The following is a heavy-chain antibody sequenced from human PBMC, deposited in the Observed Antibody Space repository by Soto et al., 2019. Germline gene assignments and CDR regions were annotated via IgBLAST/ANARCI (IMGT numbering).Heavy chain of an antibody. CDR2: IYYSGST. CDR1: GGSISSSSYY. D-gene: IGHD3-10*01. Sequence: PSETLSLTCTVSGGSISSSSYYWGWIRQPPGKGLEWIGSIYYSGSTYYNPSLKSRVTISVDTSKNQFSLKLSSVTAADTAVYYCARLNLWFGEFLFDYWGQGTLVTVSS. V-gene: IGHV4-39*01. J-gene: IGHJ4*02. CDR3: ARLNLWFGEFLFDY.